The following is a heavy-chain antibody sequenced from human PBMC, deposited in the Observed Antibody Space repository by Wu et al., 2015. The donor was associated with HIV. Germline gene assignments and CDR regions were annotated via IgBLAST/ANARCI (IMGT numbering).Heavy chain of an antibody. V-gene: IGHV1-69*01. D-gene: IGHD2-15*01. CDR1: GFTFTSYA. CDR3: ARGTANYCSGGSCYTRAFDI. CDR2: IIPIFGTA. J-gene: IGHJ3*02. Sequence: QLVQSGPEVKKPGTSVKVSCKASGFTFTSYAISWVRQAPGQGLEWMGGIIPIFGTANYAQKFQGRVTITTDESTSTAYMELSSLRSEDTAVYYCARGTANYCSGGSCYTRAFDIVGPRDNGHVSS.